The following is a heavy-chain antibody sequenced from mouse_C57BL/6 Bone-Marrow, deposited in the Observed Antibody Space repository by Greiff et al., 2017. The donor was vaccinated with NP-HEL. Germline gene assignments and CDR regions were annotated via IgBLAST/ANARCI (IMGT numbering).Heavy chain of an antibody. CDR2: IYPGSGST. Sequence: QVQLQQPGAELVKPGASVKMSCKASGYTFTSYWITWVKQRPGQGLEWIGDIYPGSGSTNYNEKFKSKATLTVDTSSSTAYMQLSSLTSEDSAVYYCARSVITTVVAKDYWGQGTTLTVSS. D-gene: IGHD1-1*01. CDR1: GYTFTSYW. CDR3: ARSVITTVVAKDY. J-gene: IGHJ2*01. V-gene: IGHV1-55*01.